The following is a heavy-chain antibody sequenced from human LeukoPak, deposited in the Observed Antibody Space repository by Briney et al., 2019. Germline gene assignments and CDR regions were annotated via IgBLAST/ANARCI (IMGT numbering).Heavy chain of an antibody. CDR2: ISSSGSTI. D-gene: IGHD6-13*01. J-gene: IGHJ5*02. CDR1: GFTFSDYY. V-gene: IGHV3-11*04. CDR3: ARELAAAGTNWFDP. Sequence: PGGSLRLSCAASGFTFSDYYMSWIRQAPGKGLEGVSYISSSGSTIYYADSVKGRFTISRDNAKNLLYLQMNSLRAEDTAVYYCARELAAAGTNWFDPWGQGTLVTVSS.